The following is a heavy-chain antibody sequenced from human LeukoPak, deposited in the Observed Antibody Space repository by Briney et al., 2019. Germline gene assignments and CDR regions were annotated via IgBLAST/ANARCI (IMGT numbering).Heavy chain of an antibody. CDR1: QFTFSNYS. CDR3: ARMTRVGTKSKSYFGS. V-gene: IGHV3-21*01. D-gene: IGHD1-26*01. CDR2: ISSRDNHI. J-gene: IGHJ4*02. Sequence: KPGGSLRLSCAASQFTFSNYSMSWVRQAPGKGLEWVSSISSRDNHIYYADSVKGRFTISRDNAKNSLFLQMNGLRAEDTAMYYCARMTRVGTKSKSYFGSWGPGTLVTVSS.